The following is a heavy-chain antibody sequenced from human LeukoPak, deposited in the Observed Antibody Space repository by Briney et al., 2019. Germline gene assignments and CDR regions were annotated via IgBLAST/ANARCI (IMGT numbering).Heavy chain of an antibody. CDR1: GGSFSGYY. J-gene: IGHJ4*02. Sequence: PSETLSLTCAVYGGSFSGYYWSWIRQPPGKGLEWIGEINHSGSTNYNPSLKSRVTISVVTSKNQFSLRLSSVTAADTAVYYCARGMRYCSSTSCPGALDYWGQGTLVTVSS. D-gene: IGHD2-2*01. CDR2: INHSGST. V-gene: IGHV4-34*01. CDR3: ARGMRYCSSTSCPGALDY.